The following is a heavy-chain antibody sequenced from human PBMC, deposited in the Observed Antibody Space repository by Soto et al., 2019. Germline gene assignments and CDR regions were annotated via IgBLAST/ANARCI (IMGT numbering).Heavy chain of an antibody. CDR2: IFSNDEK. Sequence: QVTLKESGPVLVKPTETLTLTCTVSGFSLSNARMGVSWIRQPPGKALEWLAHIFSNDEKSYSTSLKSRLTISKDTSKSQVVLSMTNMDPVDTATYYCARITPSSGYYLLDAFDIWGQGTMVTVSS. J-gene: IGHJ3*02. V-gene: IGHV2-26*01. CDR1: GFSLSNARMG. D-gene: IGHD3-22*01. CDR3: ARITPSSGYYLLDAFDI.